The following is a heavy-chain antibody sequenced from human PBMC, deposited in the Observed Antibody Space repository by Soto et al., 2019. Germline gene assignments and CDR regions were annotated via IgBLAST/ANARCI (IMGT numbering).Heavy chain of an antibody. Sequence: PSETLSLTCTVSGGSISSSSYYWGWIRQPPGKGLEWIGSIYYSGSTYYNPSLKSRVTIPVDTSKNQFSLKLSSVTAADTAVYYCASRIAARPPYYYYYYGMDVWGQGTTVTVSS. V-gene: IGHV4-39*01. CDR3: ASRIAARPPYYYYYYGMDV. CDR2: IYYSGST. CDR1: GGSISSSSYY. J-gene: IGHJ6*02. D-gene: IGHD6-6*01.